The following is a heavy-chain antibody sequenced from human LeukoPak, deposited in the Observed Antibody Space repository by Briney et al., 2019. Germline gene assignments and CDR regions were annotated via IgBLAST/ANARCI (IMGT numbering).Heavy chain of an antibody. CDR1: GFTFSSYA. Sequence: GGSLRLSCAASGFTFSSYAMSWVRQAPGEGLEWVSLIIDDWHTTSYAASVTGRFTISRGNSKNTLFLQMNRLRAADTAVYSCAKYGGHPLPHYYLDYWGQGTQVTVSS. D-gene: IGHD3-16*01. CDR2: IIDDWHTT. CDR3: AKYGGHPLPHYYLDY. V-gene: IGHV3-23*01. J-gene: IGHJ4*02.